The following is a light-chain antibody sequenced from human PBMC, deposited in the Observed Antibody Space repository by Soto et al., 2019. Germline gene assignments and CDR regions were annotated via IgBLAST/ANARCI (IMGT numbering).Light chain of an antibody. CDR3: QAWGTGMV. CDR2: INSDGSH. CDR1: SGHSSYA. J-gene: IGLJ2*01. V-gene: IGLV4-69*01. Sequence: QPVLTQPPSASASLGPSVRLTCTLNSGHSSYAIAWHQQQPENGPQYLMKINSDGSHSKGGGIPDRFSGSSSGAERYLTISSLQSEDEADYYCQAWGTGMVFGGGTKLTVL.